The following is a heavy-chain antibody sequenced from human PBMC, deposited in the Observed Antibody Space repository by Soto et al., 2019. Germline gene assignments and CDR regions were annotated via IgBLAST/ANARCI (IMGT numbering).Heavy chain of an antibody. CDR1: GYTFTSYY. D-gene: IGHD3-22*01. Sequence: ASVKLSCKESGYTFTSYYMHWVRQAPRQGLEWMGIINPSGGSTSYAQKFQGRVTMARDTSTSTVYMELSSLKSEDTAVYYCARGDCSGYYYPTDYWGQGTLVTVSS. V-gene: IGHV1-46*01. CDR3: ARGDCSGYYYPTDY. J-gene: IGHJ4*02. CDR2: INPSGGST.